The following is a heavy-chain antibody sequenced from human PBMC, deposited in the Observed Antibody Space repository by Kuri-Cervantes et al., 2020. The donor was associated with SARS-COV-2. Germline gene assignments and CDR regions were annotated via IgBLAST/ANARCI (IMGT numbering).Heavy chain of an antibody. V-gene: IGHV3-13*04. J-gene: IGHJ3*02. CDR1: GFTFSSYD. CDR2: IGTAGDT. D-gene: IGHD1-1*01. CDR3: ARGDVQSGVDAFDI. Sequence: GESLKISCAASGFTFSSYDMHWVRQATGKGPEWVSAIGTAGDTYYPGSVKGRFTISRENAKNSLYLQMNSLRAGDTAVYYCARGDVQSGVDAFDIWGQGTMVTVSS.